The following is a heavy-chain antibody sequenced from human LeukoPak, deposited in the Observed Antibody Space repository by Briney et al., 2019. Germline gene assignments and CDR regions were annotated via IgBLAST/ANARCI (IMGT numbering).Heavy chain of an antibody. CDR3: ARDSSTKDYYDSSGYDPYFDY. D-gene: IGHD3-22*01. CDR2: IWYDGSNK. Sequence: GGSLRFSCAASGFTFSSYGMLWLPQAPGKGRVGVAVIWYDGSNKDYADSVKVRFTISRDNSKNTLYLQMNSLRAEDTAVYYCARDSSTKDYYDSSGYDPYFDYWGQGTLVTVSS. CDR1: GFTFSSYG. V-gene: IGHV3-33*01. J-gene: IGHJ4*02.